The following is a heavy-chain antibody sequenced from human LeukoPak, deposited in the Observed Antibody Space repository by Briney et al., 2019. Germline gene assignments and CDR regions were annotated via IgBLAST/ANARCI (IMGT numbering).Heavy chain of an antibody. Sequence: GGSLRLSCAASGFTFSSYGMHWVRQAPGKGLEWVAFIRYDGSNKYYADSVKGRFTISRDNSKNTLHLQMDSLRGEDTAVYYCAKVRWDNSGWYYLDSWGQGTLVTVSS. D-gene: IGHD6-19*01. J-gene: IGHJ4*02. CDR2: IRYDGSNK. CDR3: AKVRWDNSGWYYLDS. CDR1: GFTFSSYG. V-gene: IGHV3-30*02.